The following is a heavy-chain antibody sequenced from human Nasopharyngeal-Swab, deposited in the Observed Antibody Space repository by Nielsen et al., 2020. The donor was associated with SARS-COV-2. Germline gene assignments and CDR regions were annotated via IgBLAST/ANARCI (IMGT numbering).Heavy chain of an antibody. D-gene: IGHD3-9*01. CDR2: ISAYNGNT. Sequence: ASVKVTCKASGYTFTSYGNSGVRPAPGQGGEGMGWISAYNGNTNYAQKLQGRVTMTTDTSTSTAYMELRSLRSDDTAVYYCAREVRYFDWLSQNYGMDVWGQGTTVTVSS. J-gene: IGHJ6*02. CDR1: GYTFTSYG. V-gene: IGHV1-18*01. CDR3: AREVRYFDWLSQNYGMDV.